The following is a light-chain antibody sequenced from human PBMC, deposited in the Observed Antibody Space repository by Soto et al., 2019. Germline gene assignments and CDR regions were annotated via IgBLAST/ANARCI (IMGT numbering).Light chain of an antibody. CDR3: QQRTDRPPWT. CDR1: QSICPA. J-gene: IGKJ1*01. Sequence: EIVLTQSPGTLSLSTGGRATLSCRASQSICPAIAWYQHKPGQAPRLLSFDASQRATGIPARFRGSGSGTDFTLSISSLEPEDFAVYYRQQRTDRPPWTFSQGSNVDNK. V-gene: IGKV3-11*01. CDR2: DAS.